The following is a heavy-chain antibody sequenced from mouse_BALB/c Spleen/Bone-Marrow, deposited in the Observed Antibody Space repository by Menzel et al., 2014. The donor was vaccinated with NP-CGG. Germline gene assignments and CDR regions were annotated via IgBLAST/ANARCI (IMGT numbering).Heavy chain of an antibody. V-gene: IGHV1-4*01. CDR2: INPSSGYT. J-gene: IGHJ4*01. CDR3: AKRGIYYGYDGNAMDY. D-gene: IGHD2-2*01. CDR1: GYTFTTYT. Sequence: QVHVKQSGAELARPGASVKMSCKASGYTFTTYTMHWVKQRPGQGLEWIGYINPSSGYTNYNQKFKDKATLTADKSSSTAYMQLSSLTSEDSAVYFCAKRGIYYGYDGNAMDYWGQGTSVTVSS.